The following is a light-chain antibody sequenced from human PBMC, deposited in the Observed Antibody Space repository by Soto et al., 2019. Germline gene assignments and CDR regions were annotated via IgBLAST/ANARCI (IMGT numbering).Light chain of an antibody. J-gene: IGKJ1*01. V-gene: IGKV1-39*01. Sequence: DIQMTPAPSSLPASVGDRVTITCRARQTIGNYLNWYQQRPGKAPNLLISAASTLQSAVPSRFSGRGSWTDFNLTITGLQPEDFATYYCQQSYNTPRTFGQGTKVEIK. CDR3: QQSYNTPRT. CDR2: AAS. CDR1: QTIGNY.